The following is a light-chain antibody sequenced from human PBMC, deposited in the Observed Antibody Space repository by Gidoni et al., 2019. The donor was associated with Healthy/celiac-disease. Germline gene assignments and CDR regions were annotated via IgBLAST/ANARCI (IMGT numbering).Light chain of an antibody. J-gene: IGKJ3*01. CDR1: QSVSSN. V-gene: IGKV3-15*01. CDR3: QQYKNWPPGAFT. CDR2: GAP. Sequence: EIVLTQSPATLSVSPGERAPLSCRASQSVSSNLAWYQQKPGQAPRLLSYGAPTRATGVPARFGGSGSGRECTLTISSLQSEEFAVYYCQQYKNWPPGAFTFGPGTRVDIK.